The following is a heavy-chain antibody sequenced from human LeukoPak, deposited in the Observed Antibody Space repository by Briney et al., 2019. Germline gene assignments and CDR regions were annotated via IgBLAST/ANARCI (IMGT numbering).Heavy chain of an antibody. CDR3: ARAGTAMAPALDY. CDR1: GFTFSSYS. V-gene: IGHV3-21*01. CDR2: ISSSSSYI. Sequence: GGSLRLSCAASGFTFSSYSMNWVRQAPGKGLEWVSSISSSSSYIYYADSVKGRFTISRDNAKNSLYLQMNSLRAEDTAVYCCARAGTAMAPALDYWGQGTLVTVSS. D-gene: IGHD5-18*01. J-gene: IGHJ4*02.